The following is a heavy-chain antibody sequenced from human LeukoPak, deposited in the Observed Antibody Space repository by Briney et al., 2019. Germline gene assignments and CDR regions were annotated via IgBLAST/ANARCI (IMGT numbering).Heavy chain of an antibody. CDR3: ARAPKFRLVGVPKGPFDP. CDR1: GFTFSDYY. CDR2: ISSSGSTI. D-gene: IGHD1-26*01. Sequence: GGSLRLSCAASGFTFSDYYMSWIRQAPGKGLEWVSYISSSGSTIYYADSVKGRFTISGDNAKNSLYLQMNSLRAEDTAVYYCARAPKFRLVGVPKGPFDPWGQGSLVTVSS. V-gene: IGHV3-11*01. J-gene: IGHJ5*02.